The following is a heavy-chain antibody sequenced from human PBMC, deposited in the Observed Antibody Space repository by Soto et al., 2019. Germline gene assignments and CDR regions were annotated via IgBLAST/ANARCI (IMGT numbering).Heavy chain of an antibody. CDR1: GCSISDNW. CDR3: ARHVAVPRTRGCGY. CDR2: IYHSGTS. V-gene: IGHV4-4*02. D-gene: IGHD2-15*01. Sequence: QVQLQESGPGLVKPSGTLSLTCAVAGCSISDNWWSWVRQAPGKGLEWIGDIYHSGTSFYNPSLKSEVIILVDKSASQISLTLSSVTAADTAVYYCARHVAVPRTRGCGYWGQGALVAVSS. J-gene: IGHJ4*02.